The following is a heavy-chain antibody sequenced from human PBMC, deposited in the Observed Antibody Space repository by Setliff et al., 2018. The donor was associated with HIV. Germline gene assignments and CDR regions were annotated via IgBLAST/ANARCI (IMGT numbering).Heavy chain of an antibody. D-gene: IGHD3-22*01. CDR3: ARGNDYVSSGYYLD. CDR1: GDTFSIYA. Sequence: EASVKVSCKASGDTFSIYAISWVRQAPGQGLEWMGGIVIGNYAQKFQGRVTITADESTSTAYMELSSLTSDDTAVYYCARGNDYVSSGYYLDWGQGTLVTVSS. J-gene: IGHJ4*02. V-gene: IGHV1-69*10. CDR2: IVIG.